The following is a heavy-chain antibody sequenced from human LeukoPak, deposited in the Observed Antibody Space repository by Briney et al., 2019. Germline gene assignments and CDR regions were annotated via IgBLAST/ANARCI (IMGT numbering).Heavy chain of an antibody. J-gene: IGHJ4*02. Sequence: GGSLRLSCVASGFTFSSYAMSWVRQAPGKGLEWVSAISGSGGSTYYADSVKGRFTISRDNSKNTLYLQMNSLTAEDTAVSYCAKGRLVRGVTVYFDYWGQGTLVTVSS. CDR3: AKGRLVRGVTVYFDY. CDR2: ISGSGGST. D-gene: IGHD3-10*01. V-gene: IGHV3-23*01. CDR1: GFTFSSYA.